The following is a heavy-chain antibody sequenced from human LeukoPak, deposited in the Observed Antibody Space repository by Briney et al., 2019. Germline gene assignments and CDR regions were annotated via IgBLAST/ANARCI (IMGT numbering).Heavy chain of an antibody. D-gene: IGHD3-9*01. J-gene: IGHJ4*02. CDR2: INHSGST. CDR1: GGSFSGYY. V-gene: IGHV4-34*01. CDR3: ARGPHYDILTGYYGRLNYFDY. Sequence: PSETLSLTCAVYGGSFSGYYWSWIRQPPGKGLEWIGEINHSGSTNYNPSLKSRVTISVDTSKNQFSLKLSSVTAADTAVYYCARGPHYDILTGYYGRLNYFDYSGQGTLVTVSS.